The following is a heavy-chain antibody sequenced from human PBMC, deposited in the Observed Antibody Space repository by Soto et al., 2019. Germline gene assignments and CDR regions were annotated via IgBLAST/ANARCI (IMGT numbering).Heavy chain of an antibody. V-gene: IGHV4-4*02. D-gene: IGHD3-10*01. CDR3: ARSPPSSYYRGSGAFDY. CDR1: GGFTSTNNW. CDR2: AYHSGST. Sequence: QLQLQESGPGLVRPSGTLSLTCAVSGGFTSTNNWWSWVRQPPGKGLEWIGDAYHSGSTEYNRSLKSRVSISVDKSKNQISLKLTSATAADTAVYYCARSPPSSYYRGSGAFDYWGQGTLVTVSS. J-gene: IGHJ4*02.